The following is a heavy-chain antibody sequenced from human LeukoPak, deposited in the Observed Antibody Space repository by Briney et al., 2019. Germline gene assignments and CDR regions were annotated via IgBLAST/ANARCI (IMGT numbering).Heavy chain of an antibody. CDR3: ARDSRRDGYNLCAFDI. D-gene: IGHD5-24*01. V-gene: IGHV4-61*02. CDR2: IYTSGST. Sequence: SETLSLTCTVSGGSISSGSYYWSWIRQPAGKGLEWIGRIYTSGSTNYNPSLKSRVTISVDTSKNQFSLKLSSVTAADTAVYYCARDSRRDGYNLCAFDIWGQGTMVTVSS. J-gene: IGHJ3*02. CDR1: GGSISSGSYY.